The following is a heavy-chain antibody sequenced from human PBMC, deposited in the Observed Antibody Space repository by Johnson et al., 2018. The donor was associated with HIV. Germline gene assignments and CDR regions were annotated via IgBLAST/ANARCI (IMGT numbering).Heavy chain of an antibody. CDR1: GFTVSSNY. Sequence: VQLVESGGGLVQPGGSLRLSCAASGFTVSSNYMSWVRQAPGTGLEWVSVIYSGGSTYYADSVKGRFTISRDNSQNTLYLQMNSLRAEDTAVYYCAREATYYDYVWGSYALDIWGKGTMVTVSS. D-gene: IGHD3-16*01. CDR3: AREATYYDYVWGSYALDI. J-gene: IGHJ3*02. CDR2: IYSGGST. V-gene: IGHV3-66*01.